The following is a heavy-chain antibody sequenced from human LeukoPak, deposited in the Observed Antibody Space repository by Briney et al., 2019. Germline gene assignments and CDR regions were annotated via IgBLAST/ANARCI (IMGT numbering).Heavy chain of an antibody. CDR2: IYYSGST. V-gene: IGHV4-39*07. D-gene: IGHD2-21*02. CDR1: GGSISSSSYY. Sequence: SETLSLTCTVSGGSISSSSYYWGWIRQPPGKGLEWIGSIYYSGSTYYNPSLKSRVTISVDTSKNQFSLKLSSVTAADTAVYYCARGPGGYCGGDCYRYMDVWGKGTTATVSS. J-gene: IGHJ6*03. CDR3: ARGPGGYCGGDCYRYMDV.